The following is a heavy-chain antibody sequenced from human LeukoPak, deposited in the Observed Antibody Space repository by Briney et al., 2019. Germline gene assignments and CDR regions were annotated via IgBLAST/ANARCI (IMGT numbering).Heavy chain of an antibody. CDR2: INPNSGGT. J-gene: IGHJ4*02. Sequence: ASVKVSCKASGYTFTGYYMHWVRQATGQGLEWMGWINPNSGGTNYAQKFQGRVTMTRDTSISTAYMELSRLRSDDTAVYYCARDIAVAGAPDYWGQGTLVTVSS. CDR1: GYTFTGYY. D-gene: IGHD6-19*01. V-gene: IGHV1-2*02. CDR3: ARDIAVAGAPDY.